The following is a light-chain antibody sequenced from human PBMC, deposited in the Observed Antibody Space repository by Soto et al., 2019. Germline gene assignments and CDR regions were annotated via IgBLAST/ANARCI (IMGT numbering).Light chain of an antibody. CDR3: QHRSTWPWT. Sequence: IVLTQSPATLSLSPGERATLSCRASQSVSSYLAWYQQKPGQAPRLLIYDASNRATGIPARFSGSGSGTVFTLTISSLEPEDFAIYYCQHRSTWPWTFGQGTKVESK. J-gene: IGKJ1*01. CDR1: QSVSSY. V-gene: IGKV3-11*01. CDR2: DAS.